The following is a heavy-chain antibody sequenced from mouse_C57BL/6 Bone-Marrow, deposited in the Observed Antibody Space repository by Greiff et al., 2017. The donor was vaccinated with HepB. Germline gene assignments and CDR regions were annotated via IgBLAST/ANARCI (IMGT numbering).Heavy chain of an antibody. D-gene: IGHD2-5*01. CDR2: ISSGGDYI. CDR1: GFTFSSYA. V-gene: IGHV5-9-1*02. J-gene: IGHJ4*01. CDR3: TRVLLYYSNWTYYAMDY. Sequence: EVQVVESGEGLVKPGGSLKLSCAASGFTFSSYAMSWVRQTPEKRLEWVAYISSGGDYIYYADTVKGRFTISRDNARNTLYLQMSSLKSEDTAMYYCTRVLLYYSNWTYYAMDYWGQGTSVTVSS.